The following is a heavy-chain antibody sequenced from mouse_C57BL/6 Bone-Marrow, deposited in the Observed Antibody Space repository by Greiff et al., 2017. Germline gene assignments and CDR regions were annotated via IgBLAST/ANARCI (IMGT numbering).Heavy chain of an antibody. CDR1: GYTFTDYY. J-gene: IGHJ2*01. CDR2: INPNNGGT. Sequence: EVQLQQSGPELVKPGASVKISCKASGYTFTDYYMNWVKQSHGKSLEWIGDINPNNGGTSYNQKFKGKATLTVDKSSSTAYMELRSLTSEDSAFYYCAWYCGSSYYFYYWGQGTTLTVSS. CDR3: AWYCGSSYYFYY. D-gene: IGHD1-1*01. V-gene: IGHV1-26*01.